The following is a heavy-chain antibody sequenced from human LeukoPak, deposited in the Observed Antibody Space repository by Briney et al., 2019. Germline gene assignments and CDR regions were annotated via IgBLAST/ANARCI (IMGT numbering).Heavy chain of an antibody. CDR3: AREESGGLSDY. CDR2: MNPSGGTT. CDR1: GYTFSRYY. V-gene: IGHV1-46*01. Sequence: GASVKVSCKASGYTFSRYYIHWVRQAPGQGLEWMGKMNPSGGTTTYAQKFQGRVTVTRDTPTSTVYMEMSSLRPEDTAVYYCAREESGGLSDYWGQGTLLTVSS. D-gene: IGHD3-16*01. J-gene: IGHJ4*02.